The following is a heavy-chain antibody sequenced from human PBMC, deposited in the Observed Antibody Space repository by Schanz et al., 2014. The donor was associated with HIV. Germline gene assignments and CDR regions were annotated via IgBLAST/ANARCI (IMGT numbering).Heavy chain of an antibody. Sequence: EVQLVESGGGLVQPGGSLRLSCAASGFTFSSYWMHWVRHAPGKGLVWVAHTISDGTESRYADSVRGRFTISRDNAKNTLYLEMNRLRAEDTAVYYCVRGNGGLDYWGPGTQVTVSS. V-gene: IGHV3-74*01. CDR3: VRGNGGLDY. J-gene: IGHJ4*02. CDR2: TISDGTES. CDR1: GFTFSSYW. D-gene: IGHD7-27*01.